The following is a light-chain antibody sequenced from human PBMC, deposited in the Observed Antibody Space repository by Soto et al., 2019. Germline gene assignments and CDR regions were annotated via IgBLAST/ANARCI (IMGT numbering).Light chain of an antibody. CDR3: QQYNSYSRT. CDR1: QSISGW. J-gene: IGKJ1*01. Sequence: DIQMPQSPSTLAASVGDRVTITCRASQSISGWLAWYQQKPGKAPKLLIFDASSLESGVPSRFSGSGGATEFTLTISSLQPDDFATYYCQQYNSYSRTFGQGTKVDIK. CDR2: DAS. V-gene: IGKV1-5*01.